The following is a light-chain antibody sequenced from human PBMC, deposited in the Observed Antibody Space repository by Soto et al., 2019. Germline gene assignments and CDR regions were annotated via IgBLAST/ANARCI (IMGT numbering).Light chain of an antibody. V-gene: IGKV3-15*01. CDR2: AAS. CDR3: QQYNNWPIT. Sequence: EVAMRQSPATLSVSPGERATLSCRASESVSSNLAWYQQRPGQAPRLLIYAASTRATGVPARFSGSGSGTEFTLTISSLQSEDFAVYYCQQYNNWPITFGQGTRLEIK. J-gene: IGKJ5*01. CDR1: ESVSSN.